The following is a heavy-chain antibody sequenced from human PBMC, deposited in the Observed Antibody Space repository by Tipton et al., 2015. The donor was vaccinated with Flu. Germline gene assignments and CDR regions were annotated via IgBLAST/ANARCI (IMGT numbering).Heavy chain of an antibody. V-gene: IGHV4-38-2*01. CDR3: ARHTGDSVRGVIDD. D-gene: IGHD3-10*02. CDR1: GYSISSGYY. J-gene: IGHJ4*02. Sequence: GLVKPSETLSLTCAVSGYSISSGYYWGWVRQPPGKGLEWIGTIYHSGSTYYNPSLKSRVTISLDTSKNQFSLKLSSATAADTAVYYCARHTGDSVRGVIDDWGQGTLVTVSS. CDR2: IYHSGST.